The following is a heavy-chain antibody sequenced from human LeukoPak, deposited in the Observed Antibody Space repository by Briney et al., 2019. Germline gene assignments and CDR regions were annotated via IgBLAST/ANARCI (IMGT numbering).Heavy chain of an antibody. Sequence: PSETLSLTCTVSGGSISGYYWSWIRQPPGKGLEWIGYISYTGIANYNPSLKSRVTISLDTSENQFSLKLSSVTAADTAVYYCARVVAGTSDYWGQGTLVTVSS. D-gene: IGHD6-19*01. J-gene: IGHJ4*02. CDR1: GGSISGYY. CDR3: ARVVAGTSDY. CDR2: ISYTGIA. V-gene: IGHV4-59*08.